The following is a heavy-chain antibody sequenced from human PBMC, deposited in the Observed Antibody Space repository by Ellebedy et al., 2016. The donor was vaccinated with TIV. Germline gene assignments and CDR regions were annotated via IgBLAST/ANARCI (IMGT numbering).Heavy chain of an antibody. D-gene: IGHD3-9*01. CDR1: GGSISSSNW. J-gene: IGHJ6*02. CDR3: ARGNGQNYDILTGPIYYYYGMDV. Sequence: SETLSLTXAVSGGSISSSNWWSWVRRPPGKGLEWIGEIYHSGSTNYNPSLKSRVTISVDKSKNQFSLKLSSVTAADTAVYYCARGNGQNYDILTGPIYYYYGMDVWGQGTTVTVSS. V-gene: IGHV4-4*02. CDR2: IYHSGST.